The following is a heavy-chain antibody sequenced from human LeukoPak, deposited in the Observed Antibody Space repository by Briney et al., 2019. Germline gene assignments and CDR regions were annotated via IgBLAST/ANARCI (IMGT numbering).Heavy chain of an antibody. CDR1: GFTFSSYA. CDR3: AKGSRNFYCSSTSCYTDY. J-gene: IGHJ4*02. D-gene: IGHD2-2*02. CDR2: ISGSGGST. V-gene: IGHV3-23*01. Sequence: GGSLRLSCAASGFTFSSYAMSWVRQAPGKGLEWVSAISGSGGSTYYADSVKGRFTISRDNSKNTLYLQMNSLRAEDTAVYYCAKGSRNFYCSSTSCYTDYWGQGTLVTVSS.